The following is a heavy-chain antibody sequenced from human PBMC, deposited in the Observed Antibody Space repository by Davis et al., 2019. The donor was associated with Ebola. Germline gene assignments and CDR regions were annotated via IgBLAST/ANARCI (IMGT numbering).Heavy chain of an antibody. CDR1: GFTFSYAW. J-gene: IGHJ4*02. CDR3: ARGDQGYSYGYCFDY. V-gene: IGHV3-48*01. CDR2: ISSSGSTI. Sequence: PGGSLRLSCAASGFTFSYAWMNWVRQAPGKGLEWVSYISSSGSTIYYADSLKGRFTISRDNSKNTLYLQMNSLRAEDTAVYYCARGDQGYSYGYCFDYWGQGTLVTVSS. D-gene: IGHD5-18*01.